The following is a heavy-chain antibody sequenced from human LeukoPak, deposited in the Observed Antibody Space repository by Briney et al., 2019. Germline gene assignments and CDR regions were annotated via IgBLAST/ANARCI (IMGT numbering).Heavy chain of an antibody. CDR1: GFTFSSYA. J-gene: IGHJ4*02. D-gene: IGHD3-22*01. Sequence: GGSLRLSCAAAGFTFSSYAMSWVRQAPGKGLEWVSAISGSGGSTYYADSVKGRFTISRDNSKNTLYLQMNSLRAEDTAVYYCAKSPSDSSGYYYGYWGQGTLVTVSS. CDR3: AKSPSDSSGYYYGY. V-gene: IGHV3-23*01. CDR2: ISGSGGST.